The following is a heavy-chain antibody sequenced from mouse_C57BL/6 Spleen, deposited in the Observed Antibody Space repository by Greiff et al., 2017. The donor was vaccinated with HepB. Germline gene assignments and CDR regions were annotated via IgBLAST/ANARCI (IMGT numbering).Heavy chain of an antibody. J-gene: IGHJ4*01. D-gene: IGHD2-1*01. CDR2: ISSGGDYI. CDR3: TRDPLYYKSAMDY. V-gene: IGHV5-9-1*02. CDR1: GFTFSSYA. Sequence: EVQRVESGEGLVKPGGSLKLSCAASGFTFSSYAMSWVRQTPEKRLEWVAYISSGGDYIYYADTVKGRFSISRDNARNTLYLQMSSLKSEDTAMYYCTRDPLYYKSAMDYWGQGTSVTVSS.